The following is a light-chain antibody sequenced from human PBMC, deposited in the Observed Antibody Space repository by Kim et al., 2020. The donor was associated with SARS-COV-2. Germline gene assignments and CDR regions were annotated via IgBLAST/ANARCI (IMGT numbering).Light chain of an antibody. CDR2: RNN. CDR3: ATWDDSHVV. Sequence: PGQDVTSSFSRRSCRHGSIYVSCNQQLPGTAPKLLIYRNNQRPSGVPDRFSGSKSGTSASLAISGLRSEDEADYYCATWDDSHVVFGGGTQLTVL. CDR1: SCRHGSIY. V-gene: IGLV1-47*01. J-gene: IGLJ2*01.